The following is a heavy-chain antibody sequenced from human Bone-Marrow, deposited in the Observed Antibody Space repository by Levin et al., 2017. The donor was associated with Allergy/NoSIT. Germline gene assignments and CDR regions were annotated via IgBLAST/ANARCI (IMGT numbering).Heavy chain of an antibody. D-gene: IGHD3-10*01. Sequence: GGSLRLSCAASGFTFSSYEMNWVRQAPGKGLEWVSYISSSGSTIYYADSVKGRFTISRDNAKNSLYLQMNSLRAEDTAVYYCAVELYGSGSYLDWCYWGQGTLVTVSS. V-gene: IGHV3-48*03. J-gene: IGHJ4*02. CDR1: GFTFSSYE. CDR3: AVELYGSGSYLDWCY. CDR2: ISSSGSTI.